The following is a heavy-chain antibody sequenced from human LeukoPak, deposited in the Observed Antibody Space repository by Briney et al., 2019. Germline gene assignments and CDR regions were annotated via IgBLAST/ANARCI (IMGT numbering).Heavy chain of an antibody. CDR2: IYYSGST. Sequence: SETLSLTCTVSGGSISSGDYYWSWIRQPPGTGLEWIGYIYYSGSTYYNPSLKSRVTISVDTSKNQFSLKLSSVTAADTAVYYCARLDIVATIVDYWGQGTLVTVSS. D-gene: IGHD5-12*01. CDR1: GGSISSGDYY. V-gene: IGHV4-30-4*01. CDR3: ARLDIVATIVDY. J-gene: IGHJ4*02.